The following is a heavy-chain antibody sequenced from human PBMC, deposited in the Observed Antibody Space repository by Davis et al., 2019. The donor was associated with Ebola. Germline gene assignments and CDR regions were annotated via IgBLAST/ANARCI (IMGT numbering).Heavy chain of an antibody. Sequence: GESLKISCAASGFSFYSYWMTWVRQAPGKGLEWVAVISYDGSNKYYADSVKGRFTISRDNSKNTLYLQMNSLRAEDTAVYYCARVERRDGYNFRYYFDYWGQGTLVTVSS. CDR2: ISYDGSNK. V-gene: IGHV3-30-3*01. CDR1: GFSFYSYW. CDR3: ARVERRDGYNFRYYFDY. J-gene: IGHJ4*02. D-gene: IGHD5-24*01.